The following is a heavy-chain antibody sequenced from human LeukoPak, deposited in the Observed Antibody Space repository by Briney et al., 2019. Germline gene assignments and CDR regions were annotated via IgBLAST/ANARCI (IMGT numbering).Heavy chain of an antibody. Sequence: SETLSLTCAVSGGSISSGGYSWSWIRQPPGKGLEWIGYIYHSGSTYYNPSLKSRVTISVDRSKNQFSLKLSSVTAADTAVYYCARGGRGYCDYVWGSYRADLYYFDHWGQGTLVTVSS. J-gene: IGHJ4*02. V-gene: IGHV4-30-2*01. CDR3: ARGGRGYCDYVWGSYRADLYYFDH. D-gene: IGHD3-16*02. CDR1: GGSISSGGYS. CDR2: IYHSGST.